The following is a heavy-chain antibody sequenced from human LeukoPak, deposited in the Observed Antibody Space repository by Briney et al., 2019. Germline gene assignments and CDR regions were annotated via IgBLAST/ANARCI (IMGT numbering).Heavy chain of an antibody. Sequence: SETLSLTCTVSGGSISSHYWNWIRQPPGKGLEWIGYIYYSGSTNYNPSLKSRVTILLDTSKNQFSLKLSSVTAADTAVYYCARDKLIAAAGTVAYYGMDIWGQGTTVIVSS. V-gene: IGHV4-59*11. J-gene: IGHJ6*02. CDR1: GGSISSHY. CDR3: ARDKLIAAAGTVAYYGMDI. D-gene: IGHD6-13*01. CDR2: IYYSGST.